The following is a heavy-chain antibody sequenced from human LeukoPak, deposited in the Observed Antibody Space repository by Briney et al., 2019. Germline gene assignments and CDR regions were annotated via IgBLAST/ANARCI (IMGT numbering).Heavy chain of an antibody. Sequence: PSETLSLTCTVSGGSISSSSYYWGWIRQPPGKGLEWVGSIYYSGSTYYNPSLKSRVTISVDTSKNQFSLKLSSVTAADTAVYYCARPLCGYSYGYECWFDPWGQGTLVTVSS. CDR2: IYYSGST. CDR1: GGSISSSSYY. CDR3: ARPLCGYSYGYECWFDP. V-gene: IGHV4-39*01. J-gene: IGHJ5*02. D-gene: IGHD5-18*01.